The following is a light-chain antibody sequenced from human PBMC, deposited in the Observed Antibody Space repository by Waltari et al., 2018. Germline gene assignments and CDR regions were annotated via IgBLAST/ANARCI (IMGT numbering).Light chain of an antibody. CDR3: HLYGTSLSWA. CDR1: QSVWGSF. CDR2: ETS. Sequence: ESILMLSPGPLSLSPGERVSRSCRASQSVWGSFLAWYQQKPGQAPRLLIYETSTRATGIPDRFRASGSGTDFTLSISSLEPEDFAVYYCHLYGTSLSWAFGQGTKVEVK. J-gene: IGKJ1*01. V-gene: IGKV3-20*01.